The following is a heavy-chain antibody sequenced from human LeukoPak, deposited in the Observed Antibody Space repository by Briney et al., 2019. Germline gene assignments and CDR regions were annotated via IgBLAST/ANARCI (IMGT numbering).Heavy chain of an antibody. CDR1: GGSISSYY. CDR2: IYYSGST. Sequence: SETLSLTCTVSGGSISSYYWSWIRQPPGKGLEWIGYIYYSGSTNYNPSLKSRVTISVDTSKNQFSLKLSSVTAADTAVYYCARGERMATIFPVRYWGQGTLVTVSS. J-gene: IGHJ4*02. CDR3: ARGERMATIFPVRY. V-gene: IGHV4-59*01. D-gene: IGHD5-24*01.